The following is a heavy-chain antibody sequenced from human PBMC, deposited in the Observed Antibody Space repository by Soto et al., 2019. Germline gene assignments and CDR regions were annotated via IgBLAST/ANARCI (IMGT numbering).Heavy chain of an antibody. D-gene: IGHD1-1*01. J-gene: IGHJ6*02. Sequence: ASVNVSCKTSGSTSNNYVIYWVRQSPGQGLEWMGGIIPISGTTKYAQKFQGRVTITADESTSTAYMELSSLRSADTAVYYCARGGPKTAFIGSFITYGMDDWSQVNTVTVSS. V-gene: IGHV1-69*01. CDR2: IIPISGTT. CDR1: GSTSNNYV. CDR3: ARGGPKTAFIGSFITYGMDD.